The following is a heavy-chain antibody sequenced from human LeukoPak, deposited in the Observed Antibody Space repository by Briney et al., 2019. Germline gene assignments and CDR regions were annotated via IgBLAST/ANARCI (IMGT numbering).Heavy chain of an antibody. V-gene: IGHV3-11*01. Sequence: PGGSLRLSCAASGFTFSDYYMSWIRQAPGKGLEWVSCISSSGSTIYYADSVKGRFTISRDNAKNSLYLQMNSLRAEDTAVYYCARADGLDYDYVWGSYRSGGAFDIWGQGTMVTVSS. CDR2: ISSSGSTI. CDR1: GFTFSDYY. CDR3: ARADGLDYDYVWGSYRSGGAFDI. J-gene: IGHJ3*02. D-gene: IGHD3-16*02.